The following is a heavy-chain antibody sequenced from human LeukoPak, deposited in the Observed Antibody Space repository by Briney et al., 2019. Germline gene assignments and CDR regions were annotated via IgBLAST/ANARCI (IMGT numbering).Heavy chain of an antibody. CDR3: ARGKGYYYGSGSSR. D-gene: IGHD3-10*01. V-gene: IGHV4-34*01. J-gene: IGHJ4*02. CDR2: INHSGST. CDR1: GGSFSGYY. Sequence: SETLSLTCAVYGGSFSGYYWSWIRQPPGKGLEWIGEINHSGSTNYNPSLKSRVTISVDTSKNQSSLKLSSVTAADTAVYYCARGKGYYYGSGSSRWGQGTLVTVSS.